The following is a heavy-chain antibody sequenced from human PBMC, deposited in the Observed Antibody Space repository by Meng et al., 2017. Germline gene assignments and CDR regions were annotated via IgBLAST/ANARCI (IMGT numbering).Heavy chain of an antibody. Sequence: QIQLPQSGPGRVKPPQTLSLICAISGDSVSSNSAAWNWIRQSPSRGLEWLGRAYYRSKWYHDYAESVKSRISIDPDTSKNQFSLQLRSVTPEDSAVYYCARGSYSFDSWGQRTLVTVSS. D-gene: IGHD1-26*01. CDR2: AYYRSKWYH. CDR1: GDSVSSNSAA. CDR3: ARGSYSFDS. V-gene: IGHV6-1*01. J-gene: IGHJ4*02.